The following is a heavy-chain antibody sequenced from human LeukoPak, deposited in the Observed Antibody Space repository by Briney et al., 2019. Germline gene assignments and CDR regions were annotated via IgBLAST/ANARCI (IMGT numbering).Heavy chain of an antibody. Sequence: TSETLSLTCTVSGGSIGSNSYYWGWIRQPPGKGLQWIGSIYYSGSTYYNPSLKSRVTISVDTSKNQFSLKLSSVTAADTAVYYCARGRYSGWYYFDYWGQGTLVTVSS. CDR3: ARGRYSGWYYFDY. J-gene: IGHJ4*02. CDR2: IYYSGST. V-gene: IGHV4-39*01. D-gene: IGHD5-12*01. CDR1: GGSIGSNSYY.